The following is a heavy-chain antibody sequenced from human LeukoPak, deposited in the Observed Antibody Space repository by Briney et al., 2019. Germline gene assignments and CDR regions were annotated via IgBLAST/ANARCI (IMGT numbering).Heavy chain of an antibody. V-gene: IGHV4-59*01. D-gene: IGHD3-10*01. CDR1: GGPLSTYT. CDR3: ARDTSVGSGMQY. CDR2: IYHGGTT. Sequence: PSETLSLTCSVSGGPLSTYTWSWVRQSPGKGLEWVGYIYHGGTTNYSPSLKSRATISAQPHRTQFSLRLRSVTAADTAIYYCARDTSVGSGMQYWGQGTLVSVSS. J-gene: IGHJ4*02.